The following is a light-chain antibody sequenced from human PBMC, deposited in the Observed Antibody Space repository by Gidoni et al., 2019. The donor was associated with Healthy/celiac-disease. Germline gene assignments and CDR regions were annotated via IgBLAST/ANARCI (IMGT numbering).Light chain of an antibody. CDR3: QQYNNWPPYS. V-gene: IGKV3-15*01. J-gene: IGKJ2*03. CDR2: GAS. CDR1: QSVSSN. Sequence: EIVMTQSPATLSVSPGERATLSGRASQSVSSNLAWYQQKPGQAPRLLLYGASTRATGIPARFSGSGSGTEFTLTISSLQSEDFAVYYCQQYNNWPPYSFGQWTKLEIK.